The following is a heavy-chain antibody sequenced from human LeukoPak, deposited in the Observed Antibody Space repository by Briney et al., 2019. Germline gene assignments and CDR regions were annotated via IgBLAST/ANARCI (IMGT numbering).Heavy chain of an antibody. CDR2: ISGNGGST. CDR1: GFTFSSYV. CDR3: TRQESYSGYDYCFDY. V-gene: IGHV3-23*01. J-gene: IGHJ4*02. D-gene: IGHD5-12*01. Sequence: GGSLRLSCVASGFTFSSYVMNWVRRAPGKGLEWVSAISGNGGSTYYADSVKGRFTISRDNSKNTLSLQMNSLKTEDTAVYYCTRQESYSGYDYCFDYWGQGTLVTVSS.